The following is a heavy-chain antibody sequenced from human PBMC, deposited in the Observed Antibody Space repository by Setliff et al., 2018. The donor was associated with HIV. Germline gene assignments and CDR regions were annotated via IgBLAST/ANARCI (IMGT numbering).Heavy chain of an antibody. V-gene: IGHV1-3*01. Sequence: RASVKVSCKASGYTFTRNIVHWVRQAPGQRLEWMGWINAANGNTKYSQKFQGRVTITRDTSATTVYMELHSLRSEDTAVYYCARDIGTVWHNWFDPWGQGTLVTVSS. CDR3: ARDIGTVWHNWFDP. CDR1: GYTFTRNI. CDR2: INAANGNT. D-gene: IGHD3-16*02. J-gene: IGHJ5*02.